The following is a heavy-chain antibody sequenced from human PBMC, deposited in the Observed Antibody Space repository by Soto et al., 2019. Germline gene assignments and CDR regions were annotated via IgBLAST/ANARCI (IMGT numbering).Heavy chain of an antibody. CDR2: IYHSGST. CDR1: GGSISSSNW. CDR3: ARDVENSYDSSPTGQFDF. D-gene: IGHD3-22*01. V-gene: IGHV4-4*02. Sequence: PSETLSLTCAVSGGSISSSNWWTWVRQPPGKGLEWIGEIYHSGSTNYNPSLKSRITISVDKSKNQFFLKLTSVTAADTAVYYCARDVENSYDSSPTGQFDFWGRGTLVTVSS. J-gene: IGHJ4*02.